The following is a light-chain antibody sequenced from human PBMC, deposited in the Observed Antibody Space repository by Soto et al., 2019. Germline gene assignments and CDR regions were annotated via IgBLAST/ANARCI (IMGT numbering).Light chain of an antibody. CDR2: DIN. J-gene: IGLJ1*01. V-gene: IGLV2-14*01. Sequence: QSALTQPASVSGSPGQSITISCTGTSSDVGNYIFVSWYRQHPGKAPKLMIYDINNRPSGVSNRFSGSKSGNPASLTISGLQAEDEADYYCVSYTTSASYVFGTGTKLTVL. CDR1: SSDVGNYIF. CDR3: VSYTTSASYV.